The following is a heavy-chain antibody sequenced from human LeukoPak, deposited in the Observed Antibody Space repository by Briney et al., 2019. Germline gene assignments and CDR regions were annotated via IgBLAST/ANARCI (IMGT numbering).Heavy chain of an antibody. CDR1: GFTFSTYA. V-gene: IGHV3-64D*09. CDR2: ISSNGGST. D-gene: IGHD5-18*01. J-gene: IGHJ3*02. CDR3: VVSYLYAFDI. Sequence: PGGSLRLSCSASGFTFSTYAMHWVRQPQGKGLEYVSAISSNGGSTYYADSVKGRFTISRDNSKSTLYLQMSSLRAEDTAVYYCVVSYLYAFDIWGQGTMVTVSS.